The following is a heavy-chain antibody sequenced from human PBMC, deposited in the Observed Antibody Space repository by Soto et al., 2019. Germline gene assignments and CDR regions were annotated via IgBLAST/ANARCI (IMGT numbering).Heavy chain of an antibody. CDR1: GFTFSNAW. V-gene: IGHV3-15*01. CDR3: TTEVVGSSGYYYYYMDV. Sequence: GSLRLSCAASGFTFSNAWMSWVRQAPGKGLEWVGRIKSKTDGGTTDYAAPVKGRFTISRDDSKNTLYLQMNSLKTEDTAVYYCTTEVVGSSGYYYYYMDVWGKGTTVTVSS. CDR2: IKSKTDGGTT. J-gene: IGHJ6*03. D-gene: IGHD6-6*01.